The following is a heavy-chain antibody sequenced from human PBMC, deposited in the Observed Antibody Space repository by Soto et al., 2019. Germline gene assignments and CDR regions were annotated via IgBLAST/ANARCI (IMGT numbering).Heavy chain of an antibody. Sequence: GGSLRLSCSASGFSFGDFAMSWFRQAPGKGLEWVGFIRSKVYGGTTENVASVKGRFIISRDDSKSIAFLQMNSLKIEDTAVYYCARWGRGYDWNYYYGMDVWGQGTTVTVSS. D-gene: IGHD5-12*01. V-gene: IGHV3-49*03. J-gene: IGHJ6*02. CDR2: IRSKVYGGTT. CDR3: ARWGRGYDWNYYYGMDV. CDR1: GFSFGDFA.